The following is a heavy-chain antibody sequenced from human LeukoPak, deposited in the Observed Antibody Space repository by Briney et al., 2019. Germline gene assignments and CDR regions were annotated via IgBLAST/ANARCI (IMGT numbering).Heavy chain of an antibody. J-gene: IGHJ4*02. CDR3: ANRAGYSSGWYFNY. CDR1: GFTFSSYA. D-gene: IGHD6-19*01. Sequence: GGSLRLSCAASGFTFSSYAMSWVRQAPGKGLEWVSAISGNGDYTYYADSVKGRFTISRDNSKNTLYLQMNSLRAEDTAVYYCANRAGYSSGWYFNYWGQGTLVTVSS. V-gene: IGHV3-23*01. CDR2: ISGNGDYT.